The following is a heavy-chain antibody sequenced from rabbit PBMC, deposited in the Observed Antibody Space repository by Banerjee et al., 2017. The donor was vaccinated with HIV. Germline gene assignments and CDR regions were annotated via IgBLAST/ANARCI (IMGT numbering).Heavy chain of an antibody. Sequence: QEQLEESGGDLVKPEGSLTLTCTASGFSFSSSYWIYWVRQAPGKGLEWIACIYAGSSGSTYYASWAKGRFTISKTSSTTVTLQMTSLTAADTATYFCARHYARYFPYLNLWGQGTLVTVS. CDR2: IYAGSSGST. CDR3: ARHYARYFPYLNL. J-gene: IGHJ4*01. V-gene: IGHV1S45*01. D-gene: IGHD5-1*01. CDR1: GFSFSSSYW.